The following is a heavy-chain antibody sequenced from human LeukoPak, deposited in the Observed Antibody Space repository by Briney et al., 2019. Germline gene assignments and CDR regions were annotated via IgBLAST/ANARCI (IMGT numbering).Heavy chain of an antibody. J-gene: IGHJ4*02. CDR2: IYISGST. V-gene: IGHV4-4*07. D-gene: IGHD3-10*01. Sequence: SETLSLTCTVSGGSISNYYWSWVRQPAGKGLEWIGRIYISGSTNYNPSLKSRVTISVDKSKNQFSLKLSSLTAADTAVYYCARFHGSGFYLDYWGQGTLVAVSS. CDR1: GGSISNYY. CDR3: ARFHGSGFYLDY.